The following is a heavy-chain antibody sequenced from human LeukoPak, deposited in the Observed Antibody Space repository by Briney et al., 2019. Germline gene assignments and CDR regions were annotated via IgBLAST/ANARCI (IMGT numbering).Heavy chain of an antibody. Sequence: PSETLSLTCTVSGGSISSSSYYWGRIRQPPGTGLEWIGSIYYSGSTYYNPSLKSRVTISVDTSKNQFSLKLSSVTAADTAVYYCAGGRRGFLEWSRNWFDPWGQGTLVTVSS. CDR2: IYYSGST. CDR3: AGGRRGFLEWSRNWFDP. CDR1: GGSISSSSYY. J-gene: IGHJ5*02. D-gene: IGHD3-3*01. V-gene: IGHV4-39*01.